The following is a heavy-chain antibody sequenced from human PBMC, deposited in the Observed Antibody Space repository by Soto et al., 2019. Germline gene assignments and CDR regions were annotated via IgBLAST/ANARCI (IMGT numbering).Heavy chain of an antibody. D-gene: IGHD3-16*01. V-gene: IGHV3-53*01. CDR2: IYSGGST. CDR3: ARWRGGGGYFDY. Sequence: EVLLVESGGGLIQPGGSLRLSCAASGFTVSSNFMSWVRQAPGKGLEWVSIIYSGGSTYYSDSVKGRFTISRDNSKNTLYLQMNSLRVEDTAVYYCARWRGGGGYFDYWGQGTLVTVSS. J-gene: IGHJ4*02. CDR1: GFTVSSNF.